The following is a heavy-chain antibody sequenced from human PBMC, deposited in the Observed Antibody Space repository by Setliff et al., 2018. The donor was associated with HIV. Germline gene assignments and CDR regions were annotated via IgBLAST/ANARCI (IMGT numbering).Heavy chain of an antibody. CDR3: VHVNNFRSVYFDS. CDR1: GYSISSSHW. Sequence: SETLSLTCAVSGYSISSSHWWGWIRQPPGKGLEWIGYIYYSGSTRYNPSLNGRLTVTKATSNNHVVLMMSNMDPLDTATYYCVHVNNFRSVYFDSWGQGTLVTVSS. V-gene: IGHV4-28*01. CDR2: IYYSGST. J-gene: IGHJ4*02.